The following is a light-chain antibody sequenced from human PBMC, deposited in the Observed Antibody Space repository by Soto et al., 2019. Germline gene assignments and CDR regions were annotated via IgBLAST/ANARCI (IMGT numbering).Light chain of an antibody. Sequence: DILMTQSPSTLSASLGDRVTITCRASQSTSRWLAWYQQKPGKAPKLLIYDASSLESGVPSRFSGSGSGTEFILTISRLQPDYFATYYCQQYNSYRWTFGQGTKVEIK. V-gene: IGKV1-5*01. CDR3: QQYNSYRWT. J-gene: IGKJ1*01. CDR2: DAS. CDR1: QSTSRW.